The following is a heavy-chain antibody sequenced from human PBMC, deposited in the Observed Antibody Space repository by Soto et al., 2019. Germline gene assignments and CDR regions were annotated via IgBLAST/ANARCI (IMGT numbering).Heavy chain of an antibody. D-gene: IGHD1-1*01. CDR2: IKEDGSEK. J-gene: IGHJ4*02. CDR3: ARPERNSKYHPLLS. CDR1: GFSFGNDW. V-gene: IGHV3-7*01. Sequence: SGGSLRLSCIASGFSFGNDWMGWVRQAPGKWLEWVANIKEDGSEKFSVDSVRGRFTISRDNAKNSLYLQMNSLRADDTAVYYCARPERNSKYHPLLSWGQGXLVTVSS.